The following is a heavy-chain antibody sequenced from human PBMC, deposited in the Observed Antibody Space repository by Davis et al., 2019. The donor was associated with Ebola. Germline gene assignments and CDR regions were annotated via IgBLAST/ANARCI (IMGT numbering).Heavy chain of an antibody. J-gene: IGHJ6*02. V-gene: IGHV3-11*01. CDR3: ARSMIIRGMDV. Sequence: GSLRLSCAASGFTFSDYYMSWIRQAPGKGLEWISYISIGGKNIHYADSVKGRFTISRDNAKKSMYLQMNSLRGEDTAVFYCARSMIIRGMDVWGQGTTVTVSS. CDR2: ISIGGKNI. CDR1: GFTFSDYY. D-gene: IGHD3-22*01.